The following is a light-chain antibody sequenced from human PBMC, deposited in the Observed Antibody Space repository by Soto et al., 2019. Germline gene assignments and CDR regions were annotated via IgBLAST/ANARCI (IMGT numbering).Light chain of an antibody. CDR2: GAS. J-gene: IGKJ1*01. CDR3: QQYNNWPWT. CDR1: QSVATN. V-gene: IGKV3-15*01. Sequence: EIEMTQSPATLSVSPWERATLSCRASQSVATNLAWYQQKPGQAPRLLIYGASTRATGIPARFSGSGSGTEFTLTISSLQSVDFAVYSCQQYNNWPWTFGQGTKVDIK.